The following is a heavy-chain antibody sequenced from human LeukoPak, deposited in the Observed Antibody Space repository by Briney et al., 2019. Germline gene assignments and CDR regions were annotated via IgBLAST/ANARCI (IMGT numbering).Heavy chain of an antibody. V-gene: IGHV3-73*01. CDR3: TRQSDDYYYYYYMDV. J-gene: IGHJ6*03. CDR2: IRSKANSYAT. CDR1: NGSISSYY. D-gene: IGHD2-21*02. Sequence: PSETLSLTCTVSNGSISSYYWSWIRQPPGKGLEWIGRIRSKANSYATAYAASVKGRFTISRDDSKNTAYLQMNSLKTEDTAVYYCTRQSDDYYYYYYMDVWGKGTTVTVSS.